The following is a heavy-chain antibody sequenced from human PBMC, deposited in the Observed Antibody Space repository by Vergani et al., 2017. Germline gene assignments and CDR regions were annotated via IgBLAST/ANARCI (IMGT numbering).Heavy chain of an antibody. CDR1: GFTFSSYD. CDR3: ARDHGYVELVGDAFDI. D-gene: IGHD5-12*01. V-gene: IGHV3-13*01. CDR2: IGTAGDT. J-gene: IGHJ3*02. Sequence: EVQLVESGGGLVQPGGSLRLSCAASGFTFSSYDMHWVRQATGKGLEWVSAIGTAGDTYYPGSVKGRFTIARENAKNSLYLKMNSLRAEDTAVYYCARDHGYVELVGDAFDIWGQGTMVTVSS.